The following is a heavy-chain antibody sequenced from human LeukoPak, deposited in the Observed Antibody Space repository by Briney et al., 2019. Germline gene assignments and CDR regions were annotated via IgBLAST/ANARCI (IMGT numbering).Heavy chain of an antibody. CDR2: ISGSGGST. CDR3: AKNPHYDFWSGFL. CDR1: GFTFRSHA. V-gene: IGHV3-23*01. Sequence: GGSLRLSCVGSGFTFRSHAMSWVRQAPGKGLEWVSAISGSGGSTYYADSVKGRFTISRDNSKNTLYLQMNSLRAEDTAVYYCAKNPHYDFWSGFLWGQGTLVAVSS. D-gene: IGHD3-3*01. J-gene: IGHJ4*02.